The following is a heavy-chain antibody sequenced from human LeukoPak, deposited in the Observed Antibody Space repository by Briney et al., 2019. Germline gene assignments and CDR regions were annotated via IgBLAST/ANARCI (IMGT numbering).Heavy chain of an antibody. CDR1: GFTFSDYF. Sequence: PGGSLRLSCAASGFTFSDYFMSWIRQAPGKGLEWVSYISSSGSTVYYADSVKGRFTTSRDNAKNSLYLQMNSLRAEDTAVYYCARGRLGGVSILTGYVYWGQGTLVTVSS. J-gene: IGHJ4*02. CDR2: ISSSGSTV. V-gene: IGHV3-11*01. D-gene: IGHD3-9*01. CDR3: ARGRLGGVSILTGYVY.